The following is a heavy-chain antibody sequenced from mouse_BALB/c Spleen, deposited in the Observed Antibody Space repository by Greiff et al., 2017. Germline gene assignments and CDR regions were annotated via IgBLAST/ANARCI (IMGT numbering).Heavy chain of an antibody. J-gene: IGHJ4*01. CDR2: ICAGGST. V-gene: IGHV2-9*02. Sequence: VQRVESGPGLVAPSQSLSITCTVSGLSLTSSGVHWVRQPPGKGLEWLGVICAGGSTNYNSALMSSLSISNDNSKSQVFLKMNSLQTDDTAMYYCARDRDYYGYAMDYWGQGTSVTVSS. CDR3: ARDRDYYGYAMDY. CDR1: GLSLTSSG. D-gene: IGHD1-1*01.